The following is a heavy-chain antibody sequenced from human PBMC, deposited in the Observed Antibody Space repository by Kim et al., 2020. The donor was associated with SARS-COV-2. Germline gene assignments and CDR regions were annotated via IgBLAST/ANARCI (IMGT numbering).Heavy chain of an antibody. J-gene: IGHJ6*02. CDR2: IYYSGST. V-gene: IGHV4-61*01. D-gene: IGHD6-6*01. Sequence: SETLSLTCTVSGGSVSSGSYYWSWIRQPPGKGLEWIGYIYYSGSTNYNPSLKSRVTISVDTSKNQFSLKLSSVTAADTAVYYCARDRIAAPPNGKYYYYYYGMDVWGQGTTVTVSS. CDR3: ARDRIAAPPNGKYYYYYYGMDV. CDR1: GGSVSSGSYY.